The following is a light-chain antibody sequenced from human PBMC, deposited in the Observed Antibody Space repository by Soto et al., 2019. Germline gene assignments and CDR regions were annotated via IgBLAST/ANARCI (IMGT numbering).Light chain of an antibody. CDR2: DTS. CDR1: QSISSL. Sequence: TQSPGTLSLSPGERATLSCRASQSISSLLAWYQQKPGKAPRLLIYDTSNLESGVPSRFSGSGSGTEFTLTISSLQPDDFAAYYCQEYNTFSYTFGQGTRLQI. J-gene: IGKJ2*01. CDR3: QEYNTFSYT. V-gene: IGKV1-5*01.